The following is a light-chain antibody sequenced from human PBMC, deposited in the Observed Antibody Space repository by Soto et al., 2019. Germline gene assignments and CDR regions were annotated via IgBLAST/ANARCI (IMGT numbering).Light chain of an antibody. CDR1: QNLRRPS. Sequence: DMVLTQSPGTLSLSAGESATLSCKASQNLRRPSLAWYQQKPGQTPRLLISGAFTRAAGIPDRFSGSATGTDFTLTITGLEPEDSAVYYCQQYGSIPYTFGQGTKLE. CDR3: QQYGSIPYT. CDR2: GAF. J-gene: IGKJ2*01. V-gene: IGKV3-20*01.